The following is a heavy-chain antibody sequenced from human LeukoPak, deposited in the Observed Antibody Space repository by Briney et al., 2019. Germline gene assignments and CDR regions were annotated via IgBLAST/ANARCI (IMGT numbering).Heavy chain of an antibody. CDR1: GGSISSGGYY. D-gene: IGHD3-3*01. Sequence: SSQTLSLTCTVSGGSISSGGYYWSWIRQPPGKGLEWIGEINHSGSTNYNPSLKSRVTISVDTSKNQLSLKLSSVTAADTAVYYCARGTIFGVVIIHYYFDYWGQGTLVTVSS. CDR2: INHSGST. V-gene: IGHV4-30-2*01. J-gene: IGHJ4*02. CDR3: ARGTIFGVVIIHYYFDY.